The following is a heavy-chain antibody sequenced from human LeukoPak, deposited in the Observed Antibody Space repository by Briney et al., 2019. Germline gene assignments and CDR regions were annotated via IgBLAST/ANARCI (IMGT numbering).Heavy chain of an antibody. CDR3: ARVNSLRYFDWLKMLYFDY. J-gene: IGHJ4*02. D-gene: IGHD3-9*01. CDR2: ISAYNGNT. V-gene: IGHV1-18*01. CDR1: GYTFTSYG. Sequence: ASVKVSCKASGYTFTSYGISWVRQAPGQGLEWMGWISAYNGNTNYAQKLQGRVTMTTDTSTNTAYMELRSLRSDDTAVYYCARVNSLRYFDWLKMLYFDYWGQGTLVTVSS.